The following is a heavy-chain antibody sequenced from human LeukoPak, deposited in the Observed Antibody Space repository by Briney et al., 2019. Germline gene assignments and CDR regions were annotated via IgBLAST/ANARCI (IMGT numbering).Heavy chain of an antibody. J-gene: IGHJ3*02. CDR2: VSGDGGRT. V-gene: IGHV3-23*01. D-gene: IGHD6-13*01. Sequence: PGESLRLSCDASGFPFSSYGMSWVRQAPGKGLEWVSAVSGDGGRTYYAASVRGRFTISRDNSKDTLYLAMNSLRAGDTALYYCARTRGIAAAGAWTPFDIWGQGTMVTVSS. CDR1: GFPFSSYG. CDR3: ARTRGIAAAGAWTPFDI.